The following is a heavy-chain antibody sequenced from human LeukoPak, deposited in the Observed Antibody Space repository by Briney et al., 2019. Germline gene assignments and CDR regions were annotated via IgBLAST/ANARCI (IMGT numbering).Heavy chain of an antibody. CDR3: ARGGYYYDSSGYDS. Sequence: PGGSLRLSCAASGFTFSSYAMHWVRQAPGKGLEYVSAISSNGGSTYYANSVKGRFTISRDNSKNTLYLQMGSLRAEDMAVYYCARGGYYYDSSGYDSWGQGTLVTVSS. CDR2: ISSNGGST. CDR1: GFTFSSYA. J-gene: IGHJ4*02. D-gene: IGHD3-22*01. V-gene: IGHV3-64*01.